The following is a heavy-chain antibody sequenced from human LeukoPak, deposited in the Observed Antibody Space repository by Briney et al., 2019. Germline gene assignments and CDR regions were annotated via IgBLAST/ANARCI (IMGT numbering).Heavy chain of an antibody. CDR3: ARENYYYYYMDV. CDR1: GYTFTSYD. CDR2: MNPNNGNT. J-gene: IGHJ6*03. Sequence: ASVKVSCKASGYTFTSYDINWVRQATGQGLEWMGWMNPNNGNTGYAQKFQGRVTMTRNTSISTAYMELSSLRSEDTAVYYCARENYYYYYMDVWGKGTTVTISS. V-gene: IGHV1-8*01.